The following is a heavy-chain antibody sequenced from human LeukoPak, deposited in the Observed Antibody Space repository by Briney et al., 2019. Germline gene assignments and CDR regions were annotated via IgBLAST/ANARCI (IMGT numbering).Heavy chain of an antibody. J-gene: IGHJ3*02. D-gene: IGHD3-22*01. Sequence: SETLSLTCAVSGGSISSGGNSWCWIRQPPGKGLEWIGYIYHSGSTYYNPSLKSRVTISVDRSKNHFSPKLSSVTAADTAVYYCAREDTMIGAFDIWGQGTMVTVSS. CDR3: AREDTMIGAFDI. CDR2: IYHSGST. CDR1: GGSISSGGNS. V-gene: IGHV4-30-2*01.